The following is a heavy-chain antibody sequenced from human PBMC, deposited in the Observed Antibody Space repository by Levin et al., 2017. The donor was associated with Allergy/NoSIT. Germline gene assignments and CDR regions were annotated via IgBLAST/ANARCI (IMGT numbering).Heavy chain of an antibody. Sequence: GESLKISCAASGFTFTSYAMSWVRQAPGKGLEWVSAISGSGGGTYYADSVKGRFTISRDNSKNTLYLQMNSLRAEDTAVYYCARDGPYSYGFGGYYFDYWGQGTLVTVSS. CDR1: GFTFTSYA. CDR2: ISGSGGGT. D-gene: IGHD5-18*01. CDR3: ARDGPYSYGFGGYYFDY. J-gene: IGHJ4*02. V-gene: IGHV3-23*01.